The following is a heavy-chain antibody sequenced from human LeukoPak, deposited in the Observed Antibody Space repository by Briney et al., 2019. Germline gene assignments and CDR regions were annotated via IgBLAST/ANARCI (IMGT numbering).Heavy chain of an antibody. Sequence: PGGSLRLSCAASGFTFSSYTMSWVRQAPGKGPEWVSAISGSGGSTYYADSVKGRFTISRDNSKNTLYLQMNSLRADDTAVYYCATRSGYFDYWGQGALVTVSS. D-gene: IGHD3-10*01. CDR2: ISGSGGST. V-gene: IGHV3-23*01. J-gene: IGHJ4*02. CDR1: GFTFSSYT. CDR3: ATRSGYFDY.